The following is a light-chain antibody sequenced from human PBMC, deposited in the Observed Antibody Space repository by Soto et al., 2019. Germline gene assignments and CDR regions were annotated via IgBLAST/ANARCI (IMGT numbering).Light chain of an antibody. CDR3: QQRYNWPKT. Sequence: EIVLTQSPATLSLSPGERATLSCRTSQSVGTYLDWYQHNPGQAPRLLIYDASNRATGIPARFSGSGSGTDFTLTISSPEPEDFAVYYCQQRYNWPKTFGQGTKLEIK. V-gene: IGKV3-11*01. J-gene: IGKJ2*01. CDR2: DAS. CDR1: QSVGTY.